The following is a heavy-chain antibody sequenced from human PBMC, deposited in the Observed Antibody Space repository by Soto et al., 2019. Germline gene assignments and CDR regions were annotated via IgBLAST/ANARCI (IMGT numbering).Heavy chain of an antibody. CDR3: ARKVVNPNYYYGMDV. V-gene: IGHV5-10-1*01. J-gene: IGHJ6*02. CDR1: GNSFTSYW. D-gene: IGHD2-15*01. Sequence: XESLKISWKCSGNSFTSYWITLVLQMPGKGLEWMGRIDPSDSFTNYRPSFQGHVTISADKSISTAYLQWSSLKASDTAMYYCARKVVNPNYYYGMDVWGQGTTVTVSS. CDR2: IDPSDSFT.